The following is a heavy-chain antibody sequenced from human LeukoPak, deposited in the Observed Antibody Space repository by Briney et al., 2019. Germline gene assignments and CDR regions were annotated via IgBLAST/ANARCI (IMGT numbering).Heavy chain of an antibody. J-gene: IGHJ5*02. CDR1: GGSISSSNYY. Sequence: PSETLSLTCTVSGGSISSSNYYWGWIRQPPGKGLEWIGYIYYSGSTYYNPSLKSRVTISVDTSNNQFSLKLSSVTAADTAVYYCARGDYGDYDRNWFDPWGQGTLVTVSS. CDR3: ARGDYGDYDRNWFDP. V-gene: IGHV4-30-4*08. D-gene: IGHD4-17*01. CDR2: IYYSGST.